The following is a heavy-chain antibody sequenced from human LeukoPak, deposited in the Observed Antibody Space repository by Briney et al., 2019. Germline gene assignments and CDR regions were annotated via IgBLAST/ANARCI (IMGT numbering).Heavy chain of an antibody. CDR1: GYTFTSYD. D-gene: IGHD5-18*01. Sequence: GASVKVSCKASGYTFTSYDINWVRQATGQGLEWMGWMNPNSGNTGYAQKFQGRVTMTRNTSISTAYMELSSLRSEDTAVYHCARGTGYSYGYNYWGQGTLVTASS. V-gene: IGHV1-8*01. CDR2: MNPNSGNT. J-gene: IGHJ4*02. CDR3: ARGTGYSYGYNY.